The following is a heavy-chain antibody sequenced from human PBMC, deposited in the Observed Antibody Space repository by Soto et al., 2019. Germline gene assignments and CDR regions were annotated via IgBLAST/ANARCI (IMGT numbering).Heavy chain of an antibody. D-gene: IGHD2-2*01. CDR2: ISGSGGST. V-gene: IGHV3-23*01. J-gene: IGHJ6*02. CDR1: GFTFSSYA. CDR3: AKDLVVVPAAKSSYYYYGVDV. Sequence: GGSLRLSCAASGFTFSSYAMSWVRQAPGKGLEWVSAISGSGGSTYYADSVKGRFTISRDNSKNTLYLQMNSLRAEDTAVYYCAKDLVVVPAAKSSYYYYGVDVWGQGTTVTVSS.